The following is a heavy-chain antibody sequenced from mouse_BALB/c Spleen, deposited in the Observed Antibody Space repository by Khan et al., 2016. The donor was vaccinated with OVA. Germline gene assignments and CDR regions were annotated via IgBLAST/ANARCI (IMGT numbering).Heavy chain of an antibody. CDR3: ARVYGNYAMDY. Sequence: EVQLLETGGGLVQPGGSLKLSCATSGFTFSDYYMYWVRQTPEKRLEWVAYISNGGGSTYYPDTVKGRFTISRDNAKNTLYLQMSRLKSEDTAMYYCARVYGNYAMDYWGQGTSVTVSS. D-gene: IGHD2-1*01. V-gene: IGHV5-12*02. CDR1: GFTFSDYY. CDR2: ISNGGGST. J-gene: IGHJ4*01.